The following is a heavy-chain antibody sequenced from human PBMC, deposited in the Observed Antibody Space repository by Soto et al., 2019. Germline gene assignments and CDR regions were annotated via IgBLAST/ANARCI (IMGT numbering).Heavy chain of an antibody. Sequence: SQTLSLTCAISGDSVSSDSAAWNCIRQSPSRGLEWLGRTYYRSKWHNDYAVSVKSRITINPDTSKNQFSLQLNSVTPEDTAVYYCARDRLAAAVYYFDYWGQGTLVTVSS. J-gene: IGHJ4*02. D-gene: IGHD6-13*01. CDR1: GDSVSSDSAA. CDR3: ARDRLAAAVYYFDY. CDR2: TYYRSKWHN. V-gene: IGHV6-1*01.